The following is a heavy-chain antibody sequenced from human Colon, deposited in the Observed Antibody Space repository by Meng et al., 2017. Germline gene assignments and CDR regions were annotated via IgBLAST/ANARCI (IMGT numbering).Heavy chain of an antibody. Sequence: QVRLQESGPGLVRPSETLSLTCTVSGASVSSDSHYWSWIRQSPGKGLEWIGYIYYTGNTNYYPSLASRVSMSLDTSKNHFSLHLTSVTAADTAIYYCARVNGDFDEAWFDPWGQGTLVTVSS. CDR2: IYYTGNT. CDR1: GASVSSDSHY. V-gene: IGHV4-61*03. D-gene: IGHD4-17*01. J-gene: IGHJ5*02. CDR3: ARVNGDFDEAWFDP.